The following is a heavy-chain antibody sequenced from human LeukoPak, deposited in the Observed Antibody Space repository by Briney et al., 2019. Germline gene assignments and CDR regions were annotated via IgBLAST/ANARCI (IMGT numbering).Heavy chain of an antibody. V-gene: IGHV4-30-2*01. CDR2: IYHSGST. CDR1: GGSISSGGYY. Sequence: PSETLSLTCTVSGGSISSGGYYWSWIRQPPGKGLEWIGYIYHSGSTYYNPSLKSRVTISVDRSKNQFSLKLSSVTAADTAVYYCARVSQGFLEWLGLSEWFDPWGQGTLVTVSS. J-gene: IGHJ5*02. CDR3: ARVSQGFLEWLGLSEWFDP. D-gene: IGHD3-3*01.